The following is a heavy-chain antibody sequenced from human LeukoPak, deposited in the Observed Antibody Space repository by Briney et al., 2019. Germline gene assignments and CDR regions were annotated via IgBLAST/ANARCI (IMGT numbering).Heavy chain of an antibody. J-gene: IGHJ4*02. CDR1: GFTFSSYW. Sequence: GGSLRLSCAASGFTFSSYWMHWVRQAPGKGLVWVARINSNGSTTYYADSVKGRFTISRDNAKNTLYLQMNSLRDEDTAVYYCAGDLSSGSGSLGYWGQGTLVTVSS. CDR3: AGDLSSGSGSLGY. D-gene: IGHD3-10*01. CDR2: INSNGSTT. V-gene: IGHV3-74*01.